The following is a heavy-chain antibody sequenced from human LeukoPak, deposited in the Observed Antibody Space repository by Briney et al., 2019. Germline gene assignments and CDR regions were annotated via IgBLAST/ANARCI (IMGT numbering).Heavy chain of an antibody. CDR2: INPTSGVT. V-gene: IGHV1-2*02. CDR1: GYTFSNYD. J-gene: IGHJ6*02. Sequence: ASVKVSCKTSGYTFSNYDITWVRQAPGQGLEWMGWINPTSGVTNYAQKFQGRVTMTRDTSISTAYMELSRLTSDDTAVYYCARGRQGGVLYGMDVWGQGTTVTVSS. CDR3: ARGRQGGVLYGMDV. D-gene: IGHD3-10*01.